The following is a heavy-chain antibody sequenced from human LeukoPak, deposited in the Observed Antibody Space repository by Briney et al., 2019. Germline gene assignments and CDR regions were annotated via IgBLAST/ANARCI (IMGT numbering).Heavy chain of an antibody. V-gene: IGHV4-30-4*08. J-gene: IGHJ4*02. D-gene: IGHD6-19*01. CDR2: IYYSGST. CDR3: VRTEVSSGSEDY. CDR1: GGSIISSAYY. Sequence: SQTLSLTCTVSGGSIISSAYYWSWIRQPPGKGLEWIGYIYYSGSTYYNPSLKSRVTISLDTSKNQFSLKLSSVTAANTAVYYCVRTEVSSGSEDYWGQGTLVTVSS.